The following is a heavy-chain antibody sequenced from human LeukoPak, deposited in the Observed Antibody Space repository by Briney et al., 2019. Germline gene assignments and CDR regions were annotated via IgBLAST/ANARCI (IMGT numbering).Heavy chain of an antibody. D-gene: IGHD3-16*01. J-gene: IGHJ6*03. CDR2: LSGSGGST. CDR3: AKDWGTSYYYYYMDV. CDR1: GFTFNSYA. V-gene: IGHV3-23*01. Sequence: GGSLRLSCAASGFTFNSYAMSWVRQAPGKGLEWVSVLSGSGGSTYYADSVKGRFTISRDNAKNTLYLQMNSLRAEDTAVYYCAKDWGTSYYYYYMDVWGKGTTVTISS.